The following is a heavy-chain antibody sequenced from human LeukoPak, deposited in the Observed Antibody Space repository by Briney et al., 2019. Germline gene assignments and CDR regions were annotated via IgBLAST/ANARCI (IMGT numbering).Heavy chain of an antibody. CDR3: TTVVWGSGYYNFDY. CDR2: IKSKTDGGTT. CDR1: GFTFSNAW. J-gene: IGHJ4*02. Sequence: PGGSLRLSCTASGFTFSNAWMSWVRQAPGKGLEWVGRIKSKTDGGTTDYAAPVKGRFTISRDDSKNTLFLQMNSLKTEDTAVYYCTTVVWGSGYYNFDYWGQGTLVTVSS. D-gene: IGHD3-22*01. V-gene: IGHV3-15*01.